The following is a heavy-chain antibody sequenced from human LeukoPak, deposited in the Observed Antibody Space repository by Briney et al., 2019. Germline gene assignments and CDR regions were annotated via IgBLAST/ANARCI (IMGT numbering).Heavy chain of an antibody. CDR3: ARLGLSESYYY. J-gene: IGHJ4*02. V-gene: IGHV4-61*02. D-gene: IGHD1-26*01. CDR2: IYTGGST. Sequence: SETLSLTCTVSGGSISSGSYYWSWIRQPAGKGLEWIGRIYTGGSTNYNPSLKSRVTISVDTSKNQFSLNLYSVTAADTAVYYCARLGLSESYYYWGQGTLVTVSS. CDR1: GGSISSGSYY.